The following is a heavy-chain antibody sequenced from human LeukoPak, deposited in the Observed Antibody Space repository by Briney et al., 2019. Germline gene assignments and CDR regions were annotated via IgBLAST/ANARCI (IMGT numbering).Heavy chain of an antibody. Sequence: GGSLRLSCAASGFTFSSYAMSWVRQAPGKGLEWVSAISGSGGSTYYADSVKGRFTISRDNSKNTLYLQMNSLRAEDTAVYYCANVIVVVPAAIPHWGQGTLVTVSS. V-gene: IGHV3-23*01. CDR3: ANVIVVVPAAIPH. J-gene: IGHJ4*02. CDR2: ISGSGGST. CDR1: GFTFSSYA. D-gene: IGHD2-2*01.